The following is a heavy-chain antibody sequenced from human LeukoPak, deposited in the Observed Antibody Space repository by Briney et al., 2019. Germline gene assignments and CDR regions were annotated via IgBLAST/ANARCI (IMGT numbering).Heavy chain of an antibody. CDR2: TSYRSKWDN. CDR3: ARNYYGSGSYYSHFDY. V-gene: IGHV6-1*01. CDR1: GDSVSSNSAT. D-gene: IGHD3-10*01. Sequence: SRTLSLTCAISGDSVSSNSATWNWIRQSPSRGLEWLGRTSYRSKWDNDYAVSGKSRITINADTSKNQFSLRLKSVTPEDTAVYYCARNYYGSGSYYSHFDYWGQGTLVTVSS. J-gene: IGHJ4*02.